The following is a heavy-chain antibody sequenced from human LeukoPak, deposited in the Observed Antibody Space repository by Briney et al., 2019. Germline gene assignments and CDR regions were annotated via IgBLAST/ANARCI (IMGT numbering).Heavy chain of an antibody. V-gene: IGHV3-30*18. Sequence: GRSLRLSCAASGFTFCSYGMHWVRQAPGKGLKWVAVISYDGSNKYYADSVKGRFTISRDNSKNTLYLQMNSLRAEDTAVYYCAKVGGYSGYDGGGFDYWGQGTLVTVSS. CDR3: AKVGGYSGYDGGGFDY. D-gene: IGHD5-12*01. J-gene: IGHJ4*02. CDR2: ISYDGSNK. CDR1: GFTFCSYG.